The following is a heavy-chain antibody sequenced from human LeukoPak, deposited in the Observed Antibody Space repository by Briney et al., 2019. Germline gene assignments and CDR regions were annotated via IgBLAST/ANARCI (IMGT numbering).Heavy chain of an antibody. V-gene: IGHV3-33*06. Sequence: GGSLRLSCAASGFTFSSYAMSWVRQAPGEGLEWVALIWYDGNKEYYADSVKGRFTISRDNSKNTLYLQISSLRAEDTAVYYCAKRGSSWDMDVWGKGTTVTVSS. CDR1: GFTFSSYA. CDR3: AKRGSSWDMDV. J-gene: IGHJ6*03. CDR2: IWYDGNKE. D-gene: IGHD6-13*01.